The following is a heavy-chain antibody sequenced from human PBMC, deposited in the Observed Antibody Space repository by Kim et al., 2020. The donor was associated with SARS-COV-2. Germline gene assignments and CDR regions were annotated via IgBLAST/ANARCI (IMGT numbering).Heavy chain of an antibody. V-gene: IGHV4-39*07. J-gene: IGHJ3*02. Sequence: DNPSLKSRVTISVDTSKNQFSLKLSSVTAADTAVYYCARGYSRLSAFDIWGQGTMVTVSS. D-gene: IGHD5-12*01. CDR3: ARGYSRLSAFDI.